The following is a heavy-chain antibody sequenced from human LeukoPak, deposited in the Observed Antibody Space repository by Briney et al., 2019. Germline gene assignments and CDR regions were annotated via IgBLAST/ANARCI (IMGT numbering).Heavy chain of an antibody. Sequence: SSVKVSCKASGGTFSSYTISWVRQAPGQGLEWMGRIIPILGIANYAQKFQGRVTITADESTSTAYMELSSLRSEDTAVYYCARARYDYVWGSYRYTEYYYYYGMDVWGKGTTVTVSS. CDR1: GGTFSSYT. CDR2: IIPILGIA. D-gene: IGHD3-16*02. J-gene: IGHJ6*04. V-gene: IGHV1-69*02. CDR3: ARARYDYVWGSYRYTEYYYYYGMDV.